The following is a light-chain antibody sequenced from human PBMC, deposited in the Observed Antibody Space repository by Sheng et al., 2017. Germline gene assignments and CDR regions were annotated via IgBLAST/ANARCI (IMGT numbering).Light chain of an antibody. Sequence: DIQLTQSPSFLSASVGDRVTITCRASQGISSYLAWYQQKPGKAPKLLIYAASTLQSGFPSRFSDSGSGTEFTLTISSLQPEDFATYYCQQFHTMTYNFGQGTKLEIK. J-gene: IGKJ2*01. CDR1: QGISSY. CDR3: QQFHTMTYN. V-gene: IGKV1-9*01. CDR2: AAS.